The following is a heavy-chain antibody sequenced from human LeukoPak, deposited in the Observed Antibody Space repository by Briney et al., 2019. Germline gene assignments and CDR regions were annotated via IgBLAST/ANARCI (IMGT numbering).Heavy chain of an antibody. V-gene: IGHV3-21*01. J-gene: IGHJ4*02. CDR2: ISSSSSYI. D-gene: IGHD6-13*01. CDR3: AREFQGSSWYCCDY. CDR1: GFTFSSYG. Sequence: GGSLRLSCAASGFTFSSYGMHWVRQAPGKGLEWVSSISSSSSYIYYADSVKGRFTISRDNAKNSLYLQMNSLRAEDTAVYYCAREFQGSSWYCCDYWGQGTLVTVSS.